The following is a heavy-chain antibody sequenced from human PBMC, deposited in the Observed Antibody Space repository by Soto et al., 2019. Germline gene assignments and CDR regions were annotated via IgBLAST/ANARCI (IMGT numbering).Heavy chain of an antibody. CDR2: ISTTSSYI. CDR3: AREGDDYGDYKRAFDI. J-gene: IGHJ3*02. Sequence: EVQLVESGGGLVKPGGXLRLSCEASXXTFRSYSMNWVRQAPGKGLEWVSSISTTSSYIYYGDSVKGRFTISRDNAKNSLFLQMNSLRAEDTAIYYCAREGDDYGDYKRAFDIWGQGTTVTVSS. CDR1: XXTFRSYS. V-gene: IGHV3-21*01. D-gene: IGHD4-17*01.